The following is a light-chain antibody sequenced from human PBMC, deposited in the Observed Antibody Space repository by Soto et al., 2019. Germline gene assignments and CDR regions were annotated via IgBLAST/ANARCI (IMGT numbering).Light chain of an antibody. CDR3: QHYTDSRT. J-gene: IGKJ1*01. V-gene: IGKV3-20*01. CDR1: QSISSSY. CDR2: GVS. Sequence: EIVLTQSPGTLSLSPGERATLSCRASQSISSSYLAWYQQKPGQAPRLLVYGVSSRASDVPDRFSGSGSGTDFTLTISSLEPEDSAVYYCQHYTDSRTFGQGTKVDIK.